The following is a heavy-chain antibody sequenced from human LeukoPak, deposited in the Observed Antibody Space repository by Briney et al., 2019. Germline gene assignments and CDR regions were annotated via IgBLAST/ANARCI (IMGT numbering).Heavy chain of an antibody. J-gene: IGHJ4*02. CDR1: GGSISSSSYS. CDR3: ARQGQQLVPGGRVDY. CDR2: IYYSGST. D-gene: IGHD6-13*01. V-gene: IGHV4-39*01. Sequence: KPSETLSLTCTVSGGSISSSSYSWGWIRQPPGKGLEWIGSIYYSGSTYYNPSLKSRVTISVDTSKNQFSLKLSSVTAADTAVYYCARQGQQLVPGGRVDYWSQGTLVTVSS.